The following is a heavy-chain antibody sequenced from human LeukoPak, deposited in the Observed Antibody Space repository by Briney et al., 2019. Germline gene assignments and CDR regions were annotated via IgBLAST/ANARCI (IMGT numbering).Heavy chain of an antibody. V-gene: IGHV7-4-1*02. D-gene: IGHD2-15*01. CDR3: ASRTYSYGLSP. CDR1: GCTFTTYA. CDR2: INTAVGNP. J-gene: IGHJ5*02. Sequence: GASVKVSCKASGCTFTTYAMNWVRQAPGQGLEWMGYINTAVGNPTYAQDFTGRFLFSVDTSVSTAYLQITNLTAEDTALYYCASRTYSYGLSPWGQGTLVTVS.